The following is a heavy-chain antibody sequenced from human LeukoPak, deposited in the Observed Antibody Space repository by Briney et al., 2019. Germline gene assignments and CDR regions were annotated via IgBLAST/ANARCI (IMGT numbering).Heavy chain of an antibody. J-gene: IGHJ6*02. V-gene: IGHV4-34*01. Sequence: PSETLSLTCAVYGGSFTDYYWSWLRQAPGKGLEWLGRIHHSAGTSYNPSLKSRVTISADTSKKQLSLKLTSVTAADTAVFYCARGPVRDDGLTGDSYYYGFDVWGQGTTVTVSS. CDR1: GGSFTDYY. D-gene: IGHD3-9*01. CDR2: IHHSAGT. CDR3: ARGPVRDDGLTGDSYYYGFDV.